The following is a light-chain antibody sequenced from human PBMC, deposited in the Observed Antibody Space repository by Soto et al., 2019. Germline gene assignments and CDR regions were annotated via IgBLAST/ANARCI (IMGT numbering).Light chain of an antibody. CDR2: SNN. CDR3: AAWDDSLSGFYV. V-gene: IGLV1-47*02. CDR1: SSNIGSNY. J-gene: IGLJ1*01. Sequence: QSVLTQPPSASGTPGQRVTISCSGSSSNIGSNYVYWYQQLPGTAPKLLIYSNNQRPSGVPDRFSGSKSGTSASLAISGLRSEDEADDYCAAWDDSLSGFYVFGPGTKVTVL.